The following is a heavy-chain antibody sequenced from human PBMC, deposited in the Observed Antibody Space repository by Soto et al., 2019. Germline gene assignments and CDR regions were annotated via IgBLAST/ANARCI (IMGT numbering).Heavy chain of an antibody. CDR1: GYTFTGYY. Sequence: ASVKVSCKASGYTFTGYYMHWVRQAPGQGLERMGWINPNSGGTNYAQKFQGRVTMTRDTSISTAYMELSRLRSDDTAVYYCARSRSRLAEYFHHWGQGTLVTVSS. CDR3: ARSRSRLAEYFHH. CDR2: INPNSGGT. J-gene: IGHJ1*01. V-gene: IGHV1-2*02. D-gene: IGHD2-15*01.